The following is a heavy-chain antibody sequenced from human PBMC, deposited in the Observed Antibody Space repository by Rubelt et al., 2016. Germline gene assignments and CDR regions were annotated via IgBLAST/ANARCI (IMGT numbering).Heavy chain of an antibody. CDR3: TRYRGQLLIDY. Sequence: QVQLQESGPGLVKPSQTLSLTCTVSGGSIRSSGYYWGWIRQPPGKGLEWIGSVSYSGSTYYNPSLKSRVTVSSDTSKNHFSLEVRSVTAADTAVYYCTRYRGQLLIDYWGQGTQVTVSS. V-gene: IGHV4-39*07. CDR1: GGSIRSSGYY. J-gene: IGHJ4*02. CDR2: VSYSGST. D-gene: IGHD3-10*01.